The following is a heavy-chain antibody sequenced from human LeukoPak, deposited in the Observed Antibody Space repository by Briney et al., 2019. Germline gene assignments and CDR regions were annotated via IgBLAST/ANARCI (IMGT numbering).Heavy chain of an antibody. CDR1: GLTFSIYG. V-gene: IGHV3-30*02. Sequence: GGSLRLSCAASGLTFSIYGMHWVRQAPGKGLEWVAFIRYDGSNKYYAEFVKGRFTISRDNSKNTLYLQMNSLRAEDTAVYYCAKENVGIVVVPTAIPYWGQGTLVTVSS. CDR3: AKENVGIVVVPTAIPY. D-gene: IGHD2-2*01. J-gene: IGHJ4*02. CDR2: IRYDGSNK.